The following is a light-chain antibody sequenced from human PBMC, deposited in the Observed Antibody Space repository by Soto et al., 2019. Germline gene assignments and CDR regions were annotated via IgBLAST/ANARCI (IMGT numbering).Light chain of an antibody. CDR3: CSYTNNNTLV. CDR2: AVS. Sequence: QSALTQPASVSGSPGQSIAISCTGTSSDVGGYNYVSWYQQHPGKAPKVLFYAVSTRPSGVSNRFSGSKSDNTASLTISGLQAEDESDYFCCSYTNNNTLVFGTGTKVTVL. V-gene: IGLV2-14*01. CDR1: SSDVGGYNY. J-gene: IGLJ1*01.